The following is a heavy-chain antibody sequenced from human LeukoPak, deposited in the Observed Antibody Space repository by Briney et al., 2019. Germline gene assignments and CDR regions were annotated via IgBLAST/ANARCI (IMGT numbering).Heavy chain of an antibody. J-gene: IGHJ3*02. CDR2: VSYTGST. V-gene: IGHV4-59*01. D-gene: IGHD6-13*01. CDR1: GGSISNYH. CDR3: ARDGAYSASNI. Sequence: SETLSLTCIVSGGSISNYHWSWIRQPPGKGLEWIGYVSYTGSTNCNPSLKSRVTMSVDTSKNQFSLNLSSVTAADTAVYYCARDGAYSASNIWGQGTMVAVSS.